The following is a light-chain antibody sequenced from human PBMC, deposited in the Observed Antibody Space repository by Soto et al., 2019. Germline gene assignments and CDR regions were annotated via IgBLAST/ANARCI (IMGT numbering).Light chain of an antibody. V-gene: IGKV1-5*01. CDR2: AAS. J-gene: IGKJ5*01. CDR1: QSISSW. CDR3: QQRADWPIT. Sequence: DIRLSQSPSTLSASVRDRVTXXCRASQSISSWLAWYQQKPGKAPKLLIYAASTLQSGVPSRFSGSGSGTDFTLTISSLQPEDFAVYYCQQRADWPITFGQGTRLEIK.